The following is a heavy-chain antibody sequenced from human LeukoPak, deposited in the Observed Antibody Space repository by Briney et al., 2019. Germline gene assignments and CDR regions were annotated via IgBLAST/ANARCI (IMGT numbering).Heavy chain of an antibody. V-gene: IGHV4-4*07. CDR1: GGSISSYY. D-gene: IGHD2-2*02. CDR3: ARDRPLYCSSTSCYKEDYYYYYMDV. Sequence: SETLSLTCTVSGGSISSYYWSWIRQPAGKGLEWIGRIYTSGSTNYNPSLKSRVTMSVDTSKIQFSLKLSSVTAADTAVYYCARDRPLYCSSTSCYKEDYYYYYMDVWGKGTTVTVSS. CDR2: IYTSGST. J-gene: IGHJ6*03.